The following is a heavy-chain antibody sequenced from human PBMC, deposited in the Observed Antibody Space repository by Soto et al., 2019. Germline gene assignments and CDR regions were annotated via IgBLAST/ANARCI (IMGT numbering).Heavy chain of an antibody. V-gene: IGHV3-30*18. CDR3: AKDIVKYTYGACDY. CDR2: ISYDGSNQ. D-gene: IGHD5-18*01. CDR1: GFSFNTYG. J-gene: IGHJ4*02. Sequence: GGSLRLSCAASGFSFNTYGMYWVRQAPGKGLEWVAAISYDGSNQYHADSVKGRFTISRDNSKSTLYLQMNSLRVEDTAVYYCAKDIVKYTYGACDYWGQGALVTVSS.